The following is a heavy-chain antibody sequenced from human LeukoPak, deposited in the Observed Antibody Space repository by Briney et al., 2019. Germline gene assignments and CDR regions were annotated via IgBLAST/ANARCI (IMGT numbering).Heavy chain of an antibody. Sequence: PSQTLSLTCTVSGGSVNSGGSYWTWIRQHPGKGLEWIGYISYSGNTYYSPSLKSRITISVDTSKNQFSLKLSSVTAVDTAVYYCARKENVYYYFDYWGQGTLVTVSS. CDR3: ARKENVYYYFDY. V-gene: IGHV4-31*02. CDR2: ISYSGNT. CDR1: GGSVNSGGSY. D-gene: IGHD3-10*01. J-gene: IGHJ4*02.